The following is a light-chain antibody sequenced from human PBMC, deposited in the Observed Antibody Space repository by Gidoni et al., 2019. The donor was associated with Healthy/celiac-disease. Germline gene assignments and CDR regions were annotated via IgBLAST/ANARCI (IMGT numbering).Light chain of an antibody. CDR3: HQFNSYPPRLT. Sequence: AIQFTQSPSSLSASVGDRVTITCRASQGISSALAWYQQKPGQAPKLLIYDASSLESGFPSRFSGSGSATDVTLTISSLQPEDFATYDCHQFNSYPPRLTFGGGTKVEIK. V-gene: IGKV1-13*02. CDR2: DAS. CDR1: QGISSA. J-gene: IGKJ4*01.